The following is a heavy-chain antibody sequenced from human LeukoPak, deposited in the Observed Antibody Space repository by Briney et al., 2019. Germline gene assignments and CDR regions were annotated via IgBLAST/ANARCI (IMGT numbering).Heavy chain of an antibody. J-gene: IGHJ6*02. CDR2: ISWNSGSI. CDR3: AKELKRYDFWSGYYGGYYYGMDV. Sequence: PGGSLRLSCAASGFTFDDYAMHWVRQAPGKGLEWVSGISWNSGSIGYADSVKGRFTISRDNAKNSLYLQMNSLRAEDTALYYCAKELKRYDFWSGYYGGYYYGMDVWGQGTTVTVSS. V-gene: IGHV3-9*01. CDR1: GFTFDDYA. D-gene: IGHD3-3*01.